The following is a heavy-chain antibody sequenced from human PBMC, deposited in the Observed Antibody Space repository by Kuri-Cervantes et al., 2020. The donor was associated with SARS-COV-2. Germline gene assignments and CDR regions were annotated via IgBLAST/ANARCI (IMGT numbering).Heavy chain of an antibody. CDR2: IYYSGST. J-gene: IGHJ5*02. V-gene: IGHV4-59*06. CDR3: ASSPNYYDSSGYVGWFDP. CDR1: GGSISSYY. Sequence: SETLSLTCTVSGGSISSYYWSWIRQPPGKGLEWIGYIYYSGSTYYNPSLKSRVTISVDTSKSQFSLKLSSVTAADTAVYYCASSPNYYDSSGYVGWFDPWGQGTLVTVSS. D-gene: IGHD3-22*01.